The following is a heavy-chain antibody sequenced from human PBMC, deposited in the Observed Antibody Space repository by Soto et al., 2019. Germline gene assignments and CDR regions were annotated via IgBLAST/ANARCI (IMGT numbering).Heavy chain of an antibody. D-gene: IGHD2-21*02. J-gene: IGHJ6*02. V-gene: IGHV4-59*01. CDR1: GGSISRYY. CDR3: PRDLWGYCGTDCYPLDV. CDR2: LYNTGST. Sequence: SETLSLTCTVSGGSISRYYWSWIRQPPGKGLEWIGYLYNTGSTIYNPSLESRVTISVDTSKNQFSLKLNSVTAADTAVYYCPRDLWGYCGTDCYPLDVWGPGTTVTVSS.